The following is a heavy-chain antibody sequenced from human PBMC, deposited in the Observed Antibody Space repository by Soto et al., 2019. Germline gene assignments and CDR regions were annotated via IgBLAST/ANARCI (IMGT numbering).Heavy chain of an antibody. CDR1: GGPFSGYY. V-gene: IGHV4-34*01. J-gene: IGHJ4*02. Sequence: SETLSLTCAIYGGPFSGYYWNWIRQPPGKGLEWIGEINHGGYTDYNPSLKSRVTMSVDTSKNQFSLKLTSVTAADTAVYYCARDRQRGYCTGDSCYSYFDYWGQGTQVTVSS. CDR3: ARDRQRGYCTGDSCYSYFDY. D-gene: IGHD2-15*01. CDR2: INHGGYT.